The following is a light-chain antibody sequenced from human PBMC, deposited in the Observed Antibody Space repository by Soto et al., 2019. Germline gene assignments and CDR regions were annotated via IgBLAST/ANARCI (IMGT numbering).Light chain of an antibody. CDR2: GAS. J-gene: IGKJ2*01. CDR3: QQYGSSPPT. Sequence: PGERATLSCRASQRVSSSYLAWYQKKPGQAPRLLIYGASSRATGIPDRFSGSGSGTDFTLTISRLEPEDFAVYYCQQYGSSPPTFGQGTKLEIK. CDR1: QRVSSSY. V-gene: IGKV3-20*01.